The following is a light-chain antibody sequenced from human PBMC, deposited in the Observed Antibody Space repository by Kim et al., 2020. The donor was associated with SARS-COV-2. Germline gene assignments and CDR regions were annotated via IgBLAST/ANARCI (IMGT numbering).Light chain of an antibody. J-gene: IGKJ2*01. Sequence: EVVMTQSPATLSVSPGERATLSCRASQSVNTNLAWYQQQPGRAPRLLIYGASTRATDIPARFSGSVSRTEFALIISSLQSEDIAVYYCQQYDNWPPYTFGQGTKLEI. CDR3: QQYDNWPPYT. CDR1: QSVNTN. CDR2: GAS. V-gene: IGKV3-15*01.